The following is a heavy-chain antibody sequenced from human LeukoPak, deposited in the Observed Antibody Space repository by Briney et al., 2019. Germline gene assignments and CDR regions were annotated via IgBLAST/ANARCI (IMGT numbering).Heavy chain of an antibody. CDR2: ISGSGGST. CDR1: GFTFSSYA. Sequence: GGSLRLSCAASGFTFSSYAMSWVRQAPGKGLEWVSAISGSGGSTYYAGSVKGRFTISRDNSKNTLYLQMNSLRAEDTAVYYCAKVYYYDSSGYLDYWGQGTLVTVSS. CDR3: AKVYYYDSSGYLDY. J-gene: IGHJ4*02. D-gene: IGHD3-22*01. V-gene: IGHV3-23*01.